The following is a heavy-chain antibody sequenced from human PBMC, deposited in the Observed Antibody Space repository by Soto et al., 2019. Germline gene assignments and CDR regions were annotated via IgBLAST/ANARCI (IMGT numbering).Heavy chain of an antibody. Sequence: WGSLRLSCAASGFLFSSYAMNCGRQAPGKGLELVSAISSTGDTTYYAEFVRGRFIISRDNSINTLYLQMSGLRTEDTALYFCAHPRGYGVFDAVDIWGQGTMVTVSS. CDR2: ISSTGDTT. V-gene: IGHV3-23*01. CDR1: GFLFSSYA. J-gene: IGHJ3*02. D-gene: IGHD4-17*01. CDR3: AHPRGYGVFDAVDI.